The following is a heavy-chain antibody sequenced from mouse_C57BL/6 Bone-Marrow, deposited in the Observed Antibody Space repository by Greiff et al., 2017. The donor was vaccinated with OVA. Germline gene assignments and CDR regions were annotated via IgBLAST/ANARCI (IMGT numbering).Heavy chain of an antibody. J-gene: IGHJ4*01. V-gene: IGHV1-81*01. Sequence: VKLMESGAELARPGASVKLSCKASGYTFTSYGISWVKQRTGQGLEWIGEIYPRSGNTYYNEKFKGKATLTADKSSSTAYMELRSLTSEDSAVYVCARGGDGYSYAMDYWGQGTSVTVSS. D-gene: IGHD2-3*01. CDR3: ARGGDGYSYAMDY. CDR1: GYTFTSYG. CDR2: IYPRSGNT.